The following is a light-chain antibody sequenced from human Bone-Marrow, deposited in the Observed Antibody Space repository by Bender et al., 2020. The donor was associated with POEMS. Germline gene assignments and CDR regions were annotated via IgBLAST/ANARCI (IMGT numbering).Light chain of an antibody. Sequence: QSVLTQPPSVSGAPGQRVTISCTGSRSNIGAGFDVHWYQHLPGTAPKLLIYGNTNRPSGVPDRFSGSKSGASASLAITAIQAEDEAAYFGENVNSIRGTYVNATGTKLSGL. CDR1: RSNIGAGFD. CDR2: GNT. J-gene: IGLJ1*01. V-gene: IGLV1-40*01. CDR3: ENVNSIRGTYV.